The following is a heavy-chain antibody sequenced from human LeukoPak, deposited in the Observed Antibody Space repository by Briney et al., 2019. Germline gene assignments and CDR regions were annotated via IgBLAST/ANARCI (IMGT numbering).Heavy chain of an antibody. D-gene: IGHD3-16*01. Sequence: GGSLRLSCAASGFTFSSYWMNWARQAPGKGLEWVASINHNGNVNYYVDSVKGRFTISRDNAKNSLYLQMSNLRAEDTAVYFCARGGGLDVWGQGAAVTVSS. J-gene: IGHJ6*02. CDR3: ARGGGLDV. V-gene: IGHV3-7*03. CDR1: GFTFSSYW. CDR2: INHNGNVN.